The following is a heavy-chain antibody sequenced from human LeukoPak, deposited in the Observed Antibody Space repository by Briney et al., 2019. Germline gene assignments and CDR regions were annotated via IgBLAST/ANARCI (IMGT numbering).Heavy chain of an antibody. CDR2: IRSKANSYAT. D-gene: IGHD2-2*01. Sequence: GGSLRLSCAASGFTFSGSAMHWVRQASGKGLEWVGRIRSKANSYATAYAASVKGRFTISRDDSKNTAYLQMNSLKTEDTAVYYCWVAGVPFDYWGQETLVTVSS. CDR3: WVAGVPFDY. CDR1: GFTFSGSA. J-gene: IGHJ4*02. V-gene: IGHV3-73*01.